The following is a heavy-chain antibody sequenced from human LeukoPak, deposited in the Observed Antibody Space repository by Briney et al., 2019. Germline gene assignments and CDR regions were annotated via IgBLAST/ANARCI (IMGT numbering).Heavy chain of an antibody. CDR2: FDPEDGET. D-gene: IGHD3-10*01. CDR1: GYTLTELS. V-gene: IGHV1-24*01. J-gene: IGHJ4*02. Sequence: ASVKVSCKVSGYTLTELSMHWVRQAPGKGLEWMGGFDPEDGETICAQKFQGRVTMTEDTSTDTAYMELRSLRSDDTAVYYCAREPITMVRGAIENTGSLDYWGQGTLVTVSS. CDR3: AREPITMVRGAIENTGSLDY.